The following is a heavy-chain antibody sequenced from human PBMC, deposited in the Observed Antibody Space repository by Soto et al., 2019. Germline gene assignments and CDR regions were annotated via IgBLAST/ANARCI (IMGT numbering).Heavy chain of an antibody. CDR2: ISYDGTNK. D-gene: IGHD2-21*01. CDR1: GFTFSSHG. Sequence: QVQLVESGGGVVQPGRSLRLSCAASGFTFSSHGLHWVRQAPSRGLEWVAVISYDGTNKQYGDSVKDRFTISRDDSQNTLYLQMNSLRAEDTAVYYCVKDRRTEAYGMEVWGQGTTVTVSS. CDR3: VKDRRTEAYGMEV. J-gene: IGHJ6*02. V-gene: IGHV3-30*18.